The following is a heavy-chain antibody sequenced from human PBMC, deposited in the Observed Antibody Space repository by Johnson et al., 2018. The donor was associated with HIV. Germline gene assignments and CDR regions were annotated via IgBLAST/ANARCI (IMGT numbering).Heavy chain of an antibody. V-gene: IGHV3-11*04. CDR2: ISSSGSTI. CDR3: AGVRAGRENAFDI. CDR1: GFTFSDYY. J-gene: IGHJ3*02. Sequence: QVQLVESGGGLVKPGGSLRLSCAASGFTFSDYYMSWIRQAPGKGLDWVSNISSSGSTIYYADSVKGRFTIPSDNAKNTLYLQRNSPRVDDTAIYYCAGVRAGRENAFDIWGQGKMVTVSS. D-gene: IGHD1-26*01.